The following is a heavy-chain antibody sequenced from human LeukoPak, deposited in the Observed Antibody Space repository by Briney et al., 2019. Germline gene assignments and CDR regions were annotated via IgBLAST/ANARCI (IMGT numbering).Heavy chain of an antibody. J-gene: IGHJ4*02. CDR3: AKEARNYYDSSGYPIDY. CDR2: LSGSGVST. CDR1: GFSFSSYA. V-gene: IGHV3-23*01. D-gene: IGHD3-22*01. Sequence: GGSLRLSCAASGFSFSSYAMSWVRQAPGKGLEWVSSLSGSGVSTYYTDSVKGRFTISRDNSKNTLYLQMNSLRAEDTAVYYCAKEARNYYDSSGYPIDYWGQGTLVTVSS.